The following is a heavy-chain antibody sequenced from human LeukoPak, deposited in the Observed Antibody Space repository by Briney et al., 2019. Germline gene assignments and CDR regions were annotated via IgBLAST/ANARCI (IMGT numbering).Heavy chain of an antibody. D-gene: IGHD3-10*01. CDR3: ARGISGSSLPDFDY. V-gene: IGHV4-39*07. J-gene: IGHJ4*02. Sequence: SETLSLTCTVSGGSISSNTYYWGWIRQPPGKGLEWIGNIYYSGSTYYTPSLMSRVTLSIDTSKNQFSLNLFSVAAADTAMYYCARGISGSSLPDFDYWGQGTLVTVSS. CDR1: GGSISSNTYY. CDR2: IYYSGST.